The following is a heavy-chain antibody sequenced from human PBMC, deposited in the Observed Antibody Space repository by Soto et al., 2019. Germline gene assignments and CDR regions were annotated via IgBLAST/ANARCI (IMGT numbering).Heavy chain of an antibody. CDR2: TYYRSKWYS. CDR1: GDSVSIPSAA. V-gene: IGHV6-1*01. Sequence: PSQTLSLTCAISGDSVSIPSAAWSLIRQSPSRGLEWLGRTYYRSKWYSDYAVSVKSRITINPDTSKNQFSLQLNSVTPEDTAVYYCARGSYYSGWVWGQGTLVTVSS. D-gene: IGHD6-19*01. CDR3: ARGSYYSGWV. J-gene: IGHJ4*02.